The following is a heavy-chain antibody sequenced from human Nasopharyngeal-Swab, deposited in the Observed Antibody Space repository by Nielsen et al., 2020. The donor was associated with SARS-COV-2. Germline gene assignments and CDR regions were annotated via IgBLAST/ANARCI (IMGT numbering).Heavy chain of an antibody. CDR1: GFTFSNAW. Sequence: GESLKISCAAPGFTFSNAWMNWVRQAPGKGLEWVSAISGSGGSTYYADSVKGRFTISRDNSKNTLYLQMNSLRAEDTAVYYCAKPVALEWLLYSENYYYYGMDVWGQGTTVTVSS. CDR2: ISGSGGST. J-gene: IGHJ6*02. CDR3: AKPVALEWLLYSENYYYYGMDV. D-gene: IGHD3-3*01. V-gene: IGHV3-23*01.